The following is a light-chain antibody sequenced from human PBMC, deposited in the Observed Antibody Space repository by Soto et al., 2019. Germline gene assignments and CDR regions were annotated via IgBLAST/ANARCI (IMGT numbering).Light chain of an antibody. CDR3: QQYKSYPPLT. CDR1: QSVSNNY. Sequence: IVLTLSPGTLSLTPGERATLSCRAIQSVSNNYLAWYQQKPGQAPRLLIYGASNRATGIPDRFSGSGSGTDFTLTISSLEPEDFATYYCQQYKSYPPLTFAGRSKADIK. CDR2: GAS. V-gene: IGKV3-20*01. J-gene: IGKJ4*01.